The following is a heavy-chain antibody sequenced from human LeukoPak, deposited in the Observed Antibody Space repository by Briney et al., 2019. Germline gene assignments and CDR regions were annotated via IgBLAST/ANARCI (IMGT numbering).Heavy chain of an antibody. V-gene: IGHV3-7*05. J-gene: IGHJ3*02. CDR3: ARSNDFDI. CDR1: GFNFSGYW. Sequence: GGSLTLPCAASGFNFSGYWMSWLPQAPGKGLEWVANIKQDGSEKYYVDSVKGRFTLSRDNAKNSLYLQMKSLRAEDTAVYYCARSNDFDIWGQGTMVTVSS. CDR2: IKQDGSEK.